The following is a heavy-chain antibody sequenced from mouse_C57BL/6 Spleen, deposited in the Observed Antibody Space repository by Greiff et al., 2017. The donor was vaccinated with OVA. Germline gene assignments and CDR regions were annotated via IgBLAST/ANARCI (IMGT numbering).Heavy chain of an antibody. CDR2: INPKNGGT. CDR3: ARWKDYGSSLDY. V-gene: IGHV1-22*01. J-gene: IGHJ2*01. Sequence: VQLQQSGPELVKPGASVKMSCKASGYTFTDYNMHWVKQSHGKSLEWIGYINPKNGGTSYNQKFKGKAPLTVNKSSSTAYMELRSLTSEDSAVYYCARWKDYGSSLDYWGQGTTLTVSS. CDR1: GYTFTDYN. D-gene: IGHD1-1*01.